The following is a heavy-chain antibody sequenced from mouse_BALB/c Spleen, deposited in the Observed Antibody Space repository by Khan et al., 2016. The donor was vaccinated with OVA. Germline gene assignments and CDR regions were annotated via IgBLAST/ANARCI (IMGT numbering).Heavy chain of an antibody. CDR3: ASDRYYGSSPDWFAY. CDR2: ISKSGSNT. Sequence: EVELVESGGGLVRPGGSLKLSCAASGFTFSSYALSWVRQTPEKRLEWVAEISKSGSNTYYPDTVTGRFPISRDNAKNTLYLEMSSLRSEDTAMYYCASDRYYGSSPDWFAYWGQGTLVTVSA. D-gene: IGHD1-1*01. V-gene: IGHV5-9-4*01. J-gene: IGHJ3*01. CDR1: GFTFSSYA.